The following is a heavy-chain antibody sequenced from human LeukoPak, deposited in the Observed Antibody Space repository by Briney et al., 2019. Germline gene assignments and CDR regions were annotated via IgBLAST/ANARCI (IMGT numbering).Heavy chain of an antibody. Sequence: GGSLRLSCAASGFTFSSYWMNWARQAPGKGLEWVASINHNGNVNYYVDSVKGRFTISRDNSKNILYLQMNSLRAEDTAVYYCAKAASVIAAAGTILDYWGQGTLVTVSS. V-gene: IGHV3-7*03. CDR1: GFTFSSYW. CDR2: INHNGNVN. CDR3: AKAASVIAAAGTILDY. J-gene: IGHJ4*02. D-gene: IGHD6-13*01.